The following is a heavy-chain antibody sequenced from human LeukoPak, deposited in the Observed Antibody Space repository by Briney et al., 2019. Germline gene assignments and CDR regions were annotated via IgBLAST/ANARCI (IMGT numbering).Heavy chain of an antibody. V-gene: IGHV4-38-2*02. J-gene: IGHJ4*02. CDR1: DFAISSGYY. CDR3: ARDESGCNYFDY. D-gene: IGHD6-19*01. Sequence: SETLSLTCTVSDFAISSGYYWGWIRQPPGKGLEWIGSIYHSGSTYYNPSLKSRVTISLDTSKNQFSLKLTSVTAADTAVYYCARDESGCNYFDYWGQGTLVTASS. CDR2: IYHSGST.